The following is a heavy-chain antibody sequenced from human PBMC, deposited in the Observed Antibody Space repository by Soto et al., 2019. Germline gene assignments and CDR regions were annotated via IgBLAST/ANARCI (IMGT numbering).Heavy chain of an antibody. V-gene: IGHV4-34*01. D-gene: IGHD3-3*01. CDR3: SIVYDFRSGYPNIDY. CDR1: GGSFSGYY. Sequence: PSETLYLTCAVYGGSFSGYYWSWIRQPPGKGLEWIGEINHSGSTNYNPSLKSRVTISVDTSKNQFSLKLSSVTAADTAVYYCSIVYDFRSGYPNIDYCGPGTLGTVSS. J-gene: IGHJ4*02. CDR2: INHSGST.